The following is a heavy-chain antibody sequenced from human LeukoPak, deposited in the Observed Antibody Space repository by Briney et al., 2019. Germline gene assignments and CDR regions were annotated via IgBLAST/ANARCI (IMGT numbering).Heavy chain of an antibody. V-gene: IGHV4-34*01. CDR2: INHSGST. CDR3: ARGGSGYYGSGSYYKS. J-gene: IGHJ5*02. D-gene: IGHD3-10*01. Sequence: SETLSLTCAVYGGSLSGYYWSWIRQPPGKGLEWIGEINHSGSTNYNPSLKSRVTISVDTSKNQFSLRLSSLTAADTAVYYCARGGSGYYGSGSYYKSWGQGTLVTVSS. CDR1: GGSLSGYY.